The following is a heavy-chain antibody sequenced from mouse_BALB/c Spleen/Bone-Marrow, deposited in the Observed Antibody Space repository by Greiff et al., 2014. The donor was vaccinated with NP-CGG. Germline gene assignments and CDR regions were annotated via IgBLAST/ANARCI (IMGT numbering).Heavy chain of an antibody. CDR3: ARKGAMIAHYYAMDY. CDR1: GFTFSSFG. V-gene: IGHV5-17*02. CDR2: ISNGSSTI. J-gene: IGHJ4*01. D-gene: IGHD2-4*01. Sequence: DVQLEQSGGGLVQPGGSRKLSCAASGFTFSSFGMHWVRQAPGKGLEWVAYISNGSSTIYYADTVKGRFTISRDNPKNTLFLQMNSLRSEDTAMYYCARKGAMIAHYYAMDYWGQGTSVTVSS.